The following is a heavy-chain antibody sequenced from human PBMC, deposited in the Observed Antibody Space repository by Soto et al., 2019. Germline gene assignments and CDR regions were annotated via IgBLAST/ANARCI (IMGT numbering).Heavy chain of an antibody. CDR1: GGTFSSYA. V-gene: IGHV1-69*01. CDR2: IITIFGTA. CDR3: ACGYYYGSGSYYPPYYYYGMDV. D-gene: IGHD3-10*01. Sequence: QVQLVQSGAEVKKPGSSVKVSCKASGGTFSSYAISWVRQAPGQGLEWMGGIITIFGTASYAQKFQGRVTITADDSTSTAYMELSSLRSEDTAVYYCACGYYYGSGSYYPPYYYYGMDVWGQGTTVTVSS. J-gene: IGHJ6*02.